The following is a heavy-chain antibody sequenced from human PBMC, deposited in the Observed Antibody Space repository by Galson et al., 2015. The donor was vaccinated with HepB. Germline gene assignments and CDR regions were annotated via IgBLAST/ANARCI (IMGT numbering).Heavy chain of an antibody. CDR2: ISGSGSSA. CDR3: AKGDCSGSNCYGSQH. D-gene: IGHD2-15*01. V-gene: IGHV3-23*01. J-gene: IGHJ1*01. Sequence: SLRLSCAASGFTFSSYGMRWVRQAPGKGLEWVSGISGSGSSAYYADSVKGRFTTSRDNSKNTLYLQMNSLRAEDTALYYCAKGDCSGSNCYGSQHWGQGTLVIVSS. CDR1: GFTFSSYG.